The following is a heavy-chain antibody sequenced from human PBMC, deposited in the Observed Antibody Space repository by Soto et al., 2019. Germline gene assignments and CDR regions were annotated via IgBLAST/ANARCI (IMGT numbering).Heavy chain of an antibody. CDR3: ARAIAVAGTSGGYYYYGMDV. J-gene: IGHJ6*02. Sequence: ASVKVSCKASGYTFTSYYMHWVLQAPVQVLEWMGIINPSGGSTSYAQKFQGRVTMTRDTSTSTVYMELSSLRSEDTAVYYCARAIAVAGTSGGYYYYGMDVWGQGTTVTVS. D-gene: IGHD6-19*01. V-gene: IGHV1-46*01. CDR1: GYTFTSYY. CDR2: INPSGGST.